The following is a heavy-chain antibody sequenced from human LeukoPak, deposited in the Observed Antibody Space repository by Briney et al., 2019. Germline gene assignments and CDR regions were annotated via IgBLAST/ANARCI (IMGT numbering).Heavy chain of an antibody. Sequence: PGGSLRLSCAASGFTFDDYAMHWVRQAPGKGLEWVSGISWNSGSIGYADSVKGRFTISRDNAKNSLYLQMNSLRAEDTAVYYCARGPDYWGQGTLVTVSS. V-gene: IGHV3-9*01. J-gene: IGHJ4*02. CDR2: ISWNSGSI. CDR3: ARGPDY. CDR1: GFTFDDYA.